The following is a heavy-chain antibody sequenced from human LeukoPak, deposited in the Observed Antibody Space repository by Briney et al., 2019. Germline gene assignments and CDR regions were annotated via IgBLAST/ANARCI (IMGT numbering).Heavy chain of an antibody. V-gene: IGHV4-59*01. D-gene: IGHD3-22*01. CDR3: ARAHARDSSGYYFDY. CDR1: GGSISSYY. Sequence: SETLSLTCTVSGGSISSYYWSWIRQPPGKGLEWIGYIYNSGSTNYNPSLKSRVTISVDTSKNQFSLKLSSVTAADTAVYYCARAHARDSSGYYFDYWGQGTLVTVSS. J-gene: IGHJ4*02. CDR2: IYNSGST.